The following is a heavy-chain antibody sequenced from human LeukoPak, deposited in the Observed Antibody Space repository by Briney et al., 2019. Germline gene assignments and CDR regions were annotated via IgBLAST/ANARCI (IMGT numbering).Heavy chain of an antibody. CDR1: GFTFSTYW. V-gene: IGHV3-15*01. J-gene: IGHJ5*02. CDR2: IRSNSDGGTI. Sequence: GSLRLSCSASGFTFSTYWMSWVRQAPGKGLEWVGRIRSNSDGGTIDYAAPVKGRFTLSRDDSKTTLYLQMNSLQTEDTAVYYCATDFYDSTWGQGTLVTVSS. CDR3: ATDFYDST. D-gene: IGHD3-22*01.